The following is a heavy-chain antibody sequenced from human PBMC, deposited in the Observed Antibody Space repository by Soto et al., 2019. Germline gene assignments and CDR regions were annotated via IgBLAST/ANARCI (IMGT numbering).Heavy chain of an antibody. D-gene: IGHD2-2*02. CDR3: ARGGGDCSSSSCYTLDYYYGMDV. CDR1: GFTFSSYA. V-gene: IGHV3-30-3*01. CDR2: ISYDGNSK. J-gene: IGHJ6*02. Sequence: QVQLVESGGGVVQPGRSLRLSCAASGFTFSSYAMHWVRQAPGKGLEWVAVISYDGNSKYYADSVKGRFPISRDNSKNTLYLQMNSVRAEDTAVYYCARGGGDCSSSSCYTLDYYYGMDVWGQGTTVTVSS.